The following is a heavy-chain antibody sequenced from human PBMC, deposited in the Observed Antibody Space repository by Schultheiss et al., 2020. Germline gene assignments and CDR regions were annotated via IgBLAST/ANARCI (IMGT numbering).Heavy chain of an antibody. CDR3: ARQPTDLSNWYFDL. Sequence: SETLSLTCTVSGGSISSGGYYWSWIRQHPGKGLEWIGEINHSGSTNYNPSLKSRVTISVDTSKNQFSLKMSSVTAADTAVYYCARQPTDLSNWYFDLWGRGTLVTVSS. CDR2: INHSGST. V-gene: IGHV4-39*01. CDR1: GGSISSGGYY. J-gene: IGHJ2*01.